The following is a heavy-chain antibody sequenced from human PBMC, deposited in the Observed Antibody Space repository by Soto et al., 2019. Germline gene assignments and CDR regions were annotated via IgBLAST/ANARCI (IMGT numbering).Heavy chain of an antibody. CDR1: GQSLSGYY. V-gene: IGHV4-34*01. J-gene: IGHJ4*02. D-gene: IGHD2-15*01. Sequence: QVQLQQWGAGLLKPSETLSLTCAGYGQSLSGYYWSWIRQPPGKALEWIGEINHSGNTNYNPSLKSRVTISVDTAKNQLCLNLSSVAAADAAMYYCASHQVRGRTIAVAAEFWGQGTLVTVSS. CDR3: ASHQVRGRTIAVAAEF. CDR2: INHSGNT.